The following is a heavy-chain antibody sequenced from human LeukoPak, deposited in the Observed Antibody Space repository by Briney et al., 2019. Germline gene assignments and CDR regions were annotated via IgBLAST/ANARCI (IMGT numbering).Heavy chain of an antibody. J-gene: IGHJ4*02. CDR2: ISGSGIST. CDR1: GFTFSSYG. Sequence: GGSLRLSCAASGFTFSSYGMHWVRQAPGKGLEWVSVISGSGISTYYADSVKGRFTISRDNSKNTLYLQMNSLRVEDTAVYYCAKGVPATMSLDFWGQGTLVTVSS. V-gene: IGHV3-23*01. D-gene: IGHD2-2*01. CDR3: AKGVPATMSLDF.